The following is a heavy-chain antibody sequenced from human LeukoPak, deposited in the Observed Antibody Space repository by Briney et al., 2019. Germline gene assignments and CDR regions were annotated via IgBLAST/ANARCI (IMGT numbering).Heavy chain of an antibody. V-gene: IGHV3-30*02. J-gene: IGHJ5*02. Sequence: PGGSLRLSCAASGFTFSNFGMHWVRQAPGKGLEWVAFIRYDGGNKYYGDSVKGRFTISRDNSKNTLYLQMNSLRPEDTAVYYCHPSLDYTSWFDPWGQGTLVTVSS. D-gene: IGHD4-11*01. CDR2: IRYDGGNK. CDR1: GFTFSNFG. CDR3: HPSLDYTSWFDP.